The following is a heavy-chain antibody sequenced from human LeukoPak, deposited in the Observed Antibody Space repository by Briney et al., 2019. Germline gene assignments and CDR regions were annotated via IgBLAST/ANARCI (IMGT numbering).Heavy chain of an antibody. CDR1: GDFISDRNW. Sequence: SETLSLTCAITGDFISDRNWWSWLRQPPGKGLEWIGEIWHSGSTNYNPSHKSRVTISIDKSKNAVSLTLKSVTAADTAVYYCARVRDCSSSICHYYFDYWGQGTLVTVSS. J-gene: IGHJ4*02. CDR2: IWHSGST. CDR3: ARVRDCSSSICHYYFDY. V-gene: IGHV4-4*02. D-gene: IGHD2-2*01.